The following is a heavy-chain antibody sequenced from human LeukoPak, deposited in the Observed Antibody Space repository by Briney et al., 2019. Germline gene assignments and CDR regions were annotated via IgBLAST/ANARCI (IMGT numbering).Heavy chain of an antibody. D-gene: IGHD1-1*01. J-gene: IGHJ4*02. CDR3: ARGVPGSVDY. V-gene: IGHV4-59*01. CDR2: IYYSGST. Sequence: SETLSLTCTVSGGSISSYYWSWIRQPPGKGLEWIGYIYYSGSTNYNPSLKSRVTISVDTSKNQFSLKLSSVTAADTAVYCCARGVPGSVDYWGQGTLVTVSS. CDR1: GGSISSYY.